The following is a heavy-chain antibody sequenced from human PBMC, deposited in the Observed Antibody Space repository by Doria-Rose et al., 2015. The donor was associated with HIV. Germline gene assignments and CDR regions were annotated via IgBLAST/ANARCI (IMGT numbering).Heavy chain of an antibody. CDR3: ARGGSFYFDY. D-gene: IGHD3-16*01. J-gene: IGHJ4*02. V-gene: IGHV3-11*01. CDR1: GFTFSDYY. Sequence: QVQLVESGGGLVKPGGSLRLSCAASGFTFSDYYMSWIRQAPGKGLEWTTYISSSGYTTQYSDSVTGRYTISRDNIKNSLYLQMSGVRADDSAVYYCARGGSFYFDYWGQGALVTVSS. CDR2: ISSSGYTT.